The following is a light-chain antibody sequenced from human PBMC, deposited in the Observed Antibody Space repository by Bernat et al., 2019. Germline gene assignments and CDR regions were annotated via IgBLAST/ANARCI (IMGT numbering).Light chain of an antibody. CDR1: QGIDQE. J-gene: IGKJ2*01. V-gene: IGKV1/OR2-108*01. CDR2: SSS. Sequence: LSSAGKNKVTVTCRASQGIDQELSWYQQKPGKAPTLLIYSSSILQTGVSSRFRGSVSGTEFVLTITDVRPEDAAIYFCLQDYSGPYTFGQGTRVEI. CDR3: LQDYSGPYT.